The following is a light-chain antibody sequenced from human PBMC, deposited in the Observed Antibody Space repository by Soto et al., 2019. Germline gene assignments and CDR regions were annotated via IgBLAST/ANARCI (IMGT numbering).Light chain of an antibody. Sequence: QSALTQPASVSGSPGQSITISCTGTSSDVGGYNFVSWYQQHPGKAPKLIIYDVSNRPSGVSYRFSGSKSGNTASLTISGLQAEDEDDYSCSSYYGRSPHVSGPGTKVPVL. CDR1: SSDVGGYNF. V-gene: IGLV2-14*01. J-gene: IGLJ1*01. CDR3: SSYYGRSPHV. CDR2: DVS.